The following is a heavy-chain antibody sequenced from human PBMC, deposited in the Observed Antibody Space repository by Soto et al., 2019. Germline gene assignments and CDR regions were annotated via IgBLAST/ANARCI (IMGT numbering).Heavy chain of an antibody. J-gene: IGHJ4*02. CDR1: GFTFSSHW. CDR3: ARLYGGVSTFDY. CDR2: INPDGSVK. Sequence: PGGSLRLSCGASGFTFSSHWMTWVRQAPGKGLEWVASINPDGSVKHYVDSVKGRFTISRDNADHSLYLQMSSLRAEDTAVCYSARLYGGVSTFDYWGQGAPVTVSS. D-gene: IGHD1-26*01. V-gene: IGHV3-7*01.